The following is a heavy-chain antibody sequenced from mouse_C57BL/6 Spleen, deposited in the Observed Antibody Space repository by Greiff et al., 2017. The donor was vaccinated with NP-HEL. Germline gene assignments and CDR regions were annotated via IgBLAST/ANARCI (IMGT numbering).Heavy chain of an antibody. Sequence: VQLQHSGPELVKPGASVKISCKASGYSFTGYYMNWVKQSPEKSLEWIGEINPSTGGTTYNQKFKAKATLTVDKSSSTAYMQLKSLTSEDSAVYYCAKGAWFAYWGQGTLVTVSA. V-gene: IGHV1-42*01. CDR1: GYSFTGYY. CDR3: AKGAWFAY. J-gene: IGHJ3*01. CDR2: INPSTGGT.